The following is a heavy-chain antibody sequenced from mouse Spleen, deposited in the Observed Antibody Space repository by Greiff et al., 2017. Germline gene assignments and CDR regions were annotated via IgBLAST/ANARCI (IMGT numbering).Heavy chain of an antibody. D-gene: IGHD1-2*01. Sequence: EVQRVESGPELVKPGASVKIPCKASGYTFTDYNMDWVKQSHGKSLEWIGDINPNNGGTIYNQKFKGKATLTVDKSSSTAYMELRSLTSEDTAVYYCARWTPYGAPFDYWGQGTTLTVSS. CDR2: INPNNGGT. J-gene: IGHJ2*01. CDR3: ARWTPYGAPFDY. CDR1: GYTFTDYN. V-gene: IGHV1-18*01.